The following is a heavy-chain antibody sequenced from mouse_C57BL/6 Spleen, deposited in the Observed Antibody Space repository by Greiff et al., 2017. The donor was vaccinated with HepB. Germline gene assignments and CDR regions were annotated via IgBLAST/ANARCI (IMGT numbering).Heavy chain of an antibody. CDR3: ARGEVWFAY. CDR1: GFSLTSYG. V-gene: IGHV2-2*01. CDR2: IWSGGST. Sequence: VQLQQSGPGLVQPSQSLSITCTVSGFSLTSYGVHWVRQSPGKGLEWLGVIWSGGSTDYNAAFISRLSISKDNSKSQVFFKMNSLQADDTAIYFCARGEVWFAYWGQGTLVTVSA. J-gene: IGHJ3*01.